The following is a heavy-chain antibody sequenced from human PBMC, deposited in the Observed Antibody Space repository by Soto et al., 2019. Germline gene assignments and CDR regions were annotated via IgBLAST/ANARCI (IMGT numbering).Heavy chain of an antibody. CDR1: GFTVSSNY. CDR3: ARQQLWSDYYGMDV. CDR2: IYSGGST. Sequence: GGSLRLSCAASGFTVSSNYMSWVRQAPGKGLEWVSVIYSGGSTYYADSVKGRFTISRDNSKNTLYLQMNSLRAEDTAVYYCARQQLWSDYYGMDVWGQGTTVTVSS. V-gene: IGHV3-53*01. J-gene: IGHJ6*02. D-gene: IGHD5-18*01.